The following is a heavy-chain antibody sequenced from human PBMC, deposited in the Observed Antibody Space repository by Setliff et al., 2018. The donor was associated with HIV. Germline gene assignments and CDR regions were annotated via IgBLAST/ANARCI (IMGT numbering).Heavy chain of an antibody. CDR2: IWYDGTNA. Sequence: GGSLRLSCEASGFDFRNTAMYWVRQSPGNGLEWVAGIWYDGTNAEYLDSVKGRFTISRDNSERTVYLEMNGVRVEGTAVYYCLKGVVATFFYYMDVWGKGTTVTVSS. D-gene: IGHD3-3*01. CDR1: GFDFRNTA. CDR3: LKGVVATFFYYMDV. J-gene: IGHJ6*03. V-gene: IGHV3-33*07.